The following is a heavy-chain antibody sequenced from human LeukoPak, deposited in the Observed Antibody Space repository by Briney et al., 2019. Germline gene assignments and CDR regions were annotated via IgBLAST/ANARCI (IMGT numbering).Heavy chain of an antibody. CDR3: ARTQYPRKENYYYYYMDV. J-gene: IGHJ6*03. V-gene: IGHV3-23*01. CDR2: VSDSGDAT. Sequence: GGSLRLSCAASGFTFSGYAMSWVRQAPGKGLEGVSGVSDSGDATFYADSVRGRFTISRDNSKNTVFLQLNSLRAEDTAVYYCARTQYPRKENYYYYYMDVWGKGTTVTVSS. CDR1: GFTFSGYA. D-gene: IGHD2-2*01.